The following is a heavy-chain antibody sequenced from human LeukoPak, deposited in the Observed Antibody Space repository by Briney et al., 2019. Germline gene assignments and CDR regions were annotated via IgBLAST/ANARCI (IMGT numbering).Heavy chain of an antibody. D-gene: IGHD3-3*01. CDR1: GYSFTGYY. Sequence: ASVKVSCKASGYSFTGYYIQWVRQAPGQGLEWMGWMNPKSGGTDSAEKFEGRVTMTRDTSLRTVYLELRRLRSDDTAVYYCARETGANYDPGAFDVWGQGTMVTVSS. CDR2: MNPKSGGT. V-gene: IGHV1-2*02. J-gene: IGHJ3*01. CDR3: ARETGANYDPGAFDV.